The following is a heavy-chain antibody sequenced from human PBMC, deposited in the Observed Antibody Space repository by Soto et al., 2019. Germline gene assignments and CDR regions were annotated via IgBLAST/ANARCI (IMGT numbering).Heavy chain of an antibody. CDR3: AKDLSRAARPSFDY. Sequence: GGSLRLSCAASGITFSSYAMSWVRQAPGKGLEWVSAISGSGAGTYYADSVKGRFTISRDNSKNTLYLQMNSLRAEDTAVYYCAKDLSRAARPSFDYWGQGTLVTVSS. D-gene: IGHD6-6*01. J-gene: IGHJ4*02. CDR2: ISGSGAGT. CDR1: GITFSSYA. V-gene: IGHV3-23*01.